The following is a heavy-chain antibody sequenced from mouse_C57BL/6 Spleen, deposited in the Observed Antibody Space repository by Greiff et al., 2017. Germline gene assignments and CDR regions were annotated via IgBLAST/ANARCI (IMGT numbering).Heavy chain of an antibody. CDR1: GFSFTSYG. J-gene: IGHJ2*01. Sequence: VQLQESGPGLVQPSQSLSITCPVSGFSFTSYGVHWFRQSPGKGLEWLGVLWSGGSTDSNAAFMSRLSITKDNSKSQFFFKMNSLQADDTAIYYCAKRITTRFDYWGQGTTLTVSS. D-gene: IGHD1-1*01. V-gene: IGHV2-5*01. CDR2: LWSGGST. CDR3: AKRITTRFDY.